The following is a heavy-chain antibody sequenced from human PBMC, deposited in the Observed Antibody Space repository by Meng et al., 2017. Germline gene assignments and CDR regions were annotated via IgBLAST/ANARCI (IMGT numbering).Heavy chain of an antibody. CDR1: GFTFSSYW. Sequence: GESLKISCAASGFTFSSYWMSWVRQAPGKGLEWVANIKQDGSEKYYVDSVKGRFTISRDNAKNSLYLQMNSLRAEDTAVYYCAREGYYDSSGYEAFDIWGQGTMVTVSS. D-gene: IGHD3-22*01. V-gene: IGHV3-7*01. CDR2: IKQDGSEK. CDR3: AREGYYDSSGYEAFDI. J-gene: IGHJ3*02.